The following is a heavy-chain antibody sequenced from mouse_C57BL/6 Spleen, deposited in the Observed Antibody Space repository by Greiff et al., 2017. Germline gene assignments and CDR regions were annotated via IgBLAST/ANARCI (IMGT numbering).Heavy chain of an antibody. CDR1: GYTFTSYW. Sequence: QVPLQQPGAELVKPGASVKLSCKASGYTFTSYWMHWVQQRPGRGLEWIGRIDPNSGGTTYNEKFKSKATLTADKPSSTPYMQLRSLTSEDSEVYYCARGNWDAWFAYWGQGTLVTVSA. CDR2: IDPNSGGT. D-gene: IGHD4-1*01. J-gene: IGHJ3*01. CDR3: ARGNWDAWFAY. V-gene: IGHV1-72*01.